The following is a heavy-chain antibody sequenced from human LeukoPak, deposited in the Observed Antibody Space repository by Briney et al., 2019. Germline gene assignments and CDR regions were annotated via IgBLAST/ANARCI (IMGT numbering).Heavy chain of an antibody. J-gene: IGHJ4*02. D-gene: IGHD3-22*01. V-gene: IGHV3-21*01. CDR3: ARSLISRIVVVKVCDY. Sequence: PGGSLRLSCAASGFTFSSYSMNWVRQAPGKGLEWVSSISSSSSYIYYADSVKGRFTISRDNAKNSLYLQMNSLRAEDTAVYYCARSLISRIVVVKVCDYWGQGTRVTVSS. CDR2: ISSSSSYI. CDR1: GFTFSSYS.